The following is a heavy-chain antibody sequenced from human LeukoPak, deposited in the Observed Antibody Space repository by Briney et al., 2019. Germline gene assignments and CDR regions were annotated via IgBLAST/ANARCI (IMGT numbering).Heavy chain of an antibody. CDR2: IHPGDSDT. J-gene: IGHJ4*02. CDR3: VRPTDSSGYPDY. D-gene: IGHD3-22*01. CDR1: GYSFPSYW. V-gene: IGHV5-51*01. Sequence: GESLKISCKASGYSFPSYWIGWVRQIPGKGLEWMGIIHPGDSDTRYSPSFQGQVTISADRSISTAYLQWSSLKASDSAMYYCVRPTDSSGYPDYWGQGALVTVSS.